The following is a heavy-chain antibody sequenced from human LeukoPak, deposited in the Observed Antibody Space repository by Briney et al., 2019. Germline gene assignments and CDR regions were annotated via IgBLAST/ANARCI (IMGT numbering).Heavy chain of an antibody. CDR1: GYSFTTYW. V-gene: IGHV5-10-1*01. CDR3: ARHIGRDDAFDI. CDR2: IDLSDSYI. J-gene: IGHJ3*02. Sequence: GESLKISCKGSGYSFTTYWISWMRQMPGKGLEWMGRIDLSDSYINYSPSFQGHVTISADKSIGAAYLQWSSLQASDTAMYYCARHIGRDDAFDIWGQGTMVTVSS. D-gene: IGHD5-12*01.